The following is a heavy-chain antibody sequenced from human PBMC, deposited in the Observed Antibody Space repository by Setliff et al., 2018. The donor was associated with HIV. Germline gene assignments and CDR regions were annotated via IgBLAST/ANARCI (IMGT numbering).Heavy chain of an antibody. CDR3: ARDEGNYNFWSGYYPYFDY. D-gene: IGHD3-3*01. V-gene: IGHV1-46*01. J-gene: IGHJ4*02. CDR1: ASRYSFTAYN. CDR2: INPFGGTT. Sequence: ASVKVSCKASASRYSFTAYNMHWVRQAPGQGLEWMGIINPFGGTTTYAQRFQGRVTMTTATSTSTAYMELRSLRSDDTAVYYCARDEGNYNFWSGYYPYFDYWGQGTLVTVSS.